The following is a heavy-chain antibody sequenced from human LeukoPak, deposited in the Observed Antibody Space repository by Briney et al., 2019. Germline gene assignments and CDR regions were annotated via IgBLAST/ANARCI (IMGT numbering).Heavy chain of an antibody. CDR1: GYTFTGYY. Sequence: GASVKVSCKASGYTFTGYYMHWVRQAPGQGLEWMGWINTNTGNPTYAQGFTGRFVFSLDTSVSTAYLQISSLKAEDTAVYYCAREFSTVTTSYYYYMDVWGKGTTVTVSS. J-gene: IGHJ6*03. CDR2: INTNTGNP. CDR3: AREFSTVTTSYYYYMDV. V-gene: IGHV7-4-1*02. D-gene: IGHD4-17*01.